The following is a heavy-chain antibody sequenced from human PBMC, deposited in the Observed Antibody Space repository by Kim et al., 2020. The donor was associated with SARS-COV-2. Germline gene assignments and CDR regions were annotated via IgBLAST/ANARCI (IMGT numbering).Heavy chain of an antibody. D-gene: IGHD3-22*01. J-gene: IGHJ6*02. Sequence: GGSLRLSCAASGFAFSRYDMAWVRQAPGKGLEWVSTISGTGGRTYYADSVKGRFTISRDNSQNALYLQMSSLRAGDTAVYYCARTERYYYDSTGYYYGMGVWRGGTTLPVS. V-gene: IGHV3-23*01. CDR2: ISGTGGRT. CDR3: ARTERYYYDSTGYYYGMGV. CDR1: GFAFSRYD.